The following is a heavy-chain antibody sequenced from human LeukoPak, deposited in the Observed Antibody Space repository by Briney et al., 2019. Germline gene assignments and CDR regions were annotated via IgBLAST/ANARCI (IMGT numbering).Heavy chain of an antibody. CDR2: IDSGGTT. CDR1: GSNVTYNY. J-gene: IGHJ6*02. V-gene: IGHV3-53*04. Sequence: GGSLRLSCVASGSNVTYNYMTWVRQAPGKGLEWVSLIDSGGTTYYADSLKGRFTISRHRPNNTLFLQMNNLRPEDTAVYCARTSSYYDMDVWGPGTTVTVSS. CDR3: ARTSSYYDMDV.